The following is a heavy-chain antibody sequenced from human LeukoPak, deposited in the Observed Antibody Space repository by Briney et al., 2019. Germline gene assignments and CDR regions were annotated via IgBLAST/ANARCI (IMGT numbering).Heavy chain of an antibody. D-gene: IGHD3-22*01. Sequence: PGGSLRLSCAASGFTFSSHAMSWVRQPPGKGLEWVSSISGSGGSTYYADSVKGRFTISRDYSKNTLYLQMNSLRAEDTAVYYCAKDPYYYDTAGDYWGQGTLVTVSS. CDR3: AKDPYYYDTAGDY. CDR1: GFTFSSHA. V-gene: IGHV3-23*01. J-gene: IGHJ4*02. CDR2: ISGSGGST.